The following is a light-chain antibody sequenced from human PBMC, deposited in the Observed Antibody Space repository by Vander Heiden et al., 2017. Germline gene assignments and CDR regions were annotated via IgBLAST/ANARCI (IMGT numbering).Light chain of an antibody. V-gene: IGLV3-21*02. CDR2: DDS. J-gene: IGLJ2*01. Sequence: SYVLTQPPSVSDAPGQTARITCGGNNIGRKSVPWYQQKPGQAPVLVVYDDSDRPSGIPERFSGSNSGNTATLTISRVEAGDEADYYCQVRDSSSDHVVFGGGTKLTVL. CDR1: NIGRKS. CDR3: QVRDSSSDHVV.